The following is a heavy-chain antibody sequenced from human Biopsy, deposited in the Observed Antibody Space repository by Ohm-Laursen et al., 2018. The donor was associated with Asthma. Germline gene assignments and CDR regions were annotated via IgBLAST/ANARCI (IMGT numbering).Heavy chain of an antibody. CDR2: VNTGNGGT. Sequence: ASVKVSCKASGYNFISFAIHWVRQAPGQRLEWMGWVNTGNGGTKYSQKFQGRVTITRDTSASIAYMELRSLRSEDTATYYCARTYYDFLTGQVKDVFGVWGQGTMVTVSS. J-gene: IGHJ3*01. CDR1: GYNFISFA. CDR3: ARTYYDFLTGQVKDVFGV. V-gene: IGHV1-3*04. D-gene: IGHD3-9*01.